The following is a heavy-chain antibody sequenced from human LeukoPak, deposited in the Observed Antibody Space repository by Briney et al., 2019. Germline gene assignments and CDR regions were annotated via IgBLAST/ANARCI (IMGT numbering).Heavy chain of an antibody. CDR2: IYSSGST. Sequence: SETLSLTCTVSSGSITSYYWNWIRQPAGKGLEWIGRIYSSGSTDYNPSLESRVTMSVDTSKNPFSLNLSSVTAADSAVYYCARARGRLLLVDYWGQGTLVTVSS. D-gene: IGHD2-15*01. J-gene: IGHJ4*02. CDR1: SGSITSYY. CDR3: ARARGRLLLVDY. V-gene: IGHV4-4*07.